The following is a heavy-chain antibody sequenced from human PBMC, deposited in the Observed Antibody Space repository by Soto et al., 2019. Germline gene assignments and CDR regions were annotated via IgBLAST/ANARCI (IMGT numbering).Heavy chain of an antibody. Sequence: PSETLSLTCAVYGGSFSGYYWSWIRQPPGKGLEWIGEINHSGSTNYNPSLKSRVTISVDTSKNQFSLKLSSATAADTAVYYCAISPSMVRGVMPNYYYYYYMDVWGKGTTVTVSS. CDR1: GGSFSGYY. D-gene: IGHD3-10*01. V-gene: IGHV4-34*01. CDR3: AISPSMVRGVMPNYYYYYYMDV. CDR2: INHSGST. J-gene: IGHJ6*03.